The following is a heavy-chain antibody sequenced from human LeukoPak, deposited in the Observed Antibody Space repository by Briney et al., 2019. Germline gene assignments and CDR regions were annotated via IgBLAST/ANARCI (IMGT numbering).Heavy chain of an antibody. CDR3: ARTPGGCSGGSCYSGSFDY. V-gene: IGHV3-33*08. Sequence: GRSLRLSCAASGFTFSSYGMHWVRQAPGKGLEWVAVIWHDGSNKYYADSVKGRFTISRDNSKNTLYLQMNSLRAEDTAVYYCARTPGGCSGGSCYSGSFDYWGQGTLVTVSS. CDR2: IWHDGSNK. CDR1: GFTFSSYG. J-gene: IGHJ4*02. D-gene: IGHD2-15*01.